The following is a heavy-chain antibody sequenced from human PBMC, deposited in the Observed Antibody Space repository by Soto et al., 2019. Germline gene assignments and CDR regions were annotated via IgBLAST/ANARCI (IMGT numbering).Heavy chain of an antibody. CDR1: GFTFSSYG. Sequence: QVQLVESGGGVVQPGRSLRLSCAASGFTFSSYGMHWVRQAPGKGLEWVAVISYDGSNKYYADSVKGRFTISRDNSKNTLYLQKNSLRAEDTAVYYCAREQWLAMYYFDYWGQGTLVTVSS. D-gene: IGHD6-19*01. J-gene: IGHJ4*02. V-gene: IGHV3-30*03. CDR2: ISYDGSNK. CDR3: AREQWLAMYYFDY.